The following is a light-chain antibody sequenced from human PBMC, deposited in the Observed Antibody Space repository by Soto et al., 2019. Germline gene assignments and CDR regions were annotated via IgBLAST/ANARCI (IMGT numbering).Light chain of an antibody. CDR3: QQYNTWGT. CDR2: GAS. J-gene: IGKJ1*01. V-gene: IGKV3-15*01. Sequence: EIVMTQSPATLSVSPGERATLSCRASQSVSSNLAWYQQKPGQAPRLLIYGASTRATGIPARFSGSGSGTVFTLTISRLQSEDFAVYYCQQYNTWGTFGQGTKVEIK. CDR1: QSVSSN.